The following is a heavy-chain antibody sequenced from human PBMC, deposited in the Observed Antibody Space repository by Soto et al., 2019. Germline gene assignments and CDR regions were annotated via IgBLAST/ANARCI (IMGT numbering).Heavy chain of an antibody. CDR1: GGSISSYY. V-gene: IGHV4-59*08. Sequence: QVQLQESGPRLVKPSETLSLTCTVSGGSISSYYWSWIRQPPGKGLEWIGYINYSGSTNYNPSLKSRVTISVDTYKNQSSLKLSSVTAADTAVYYCASRYGGTLDYWGQGTLVTVSS. J-gene: IGHJ4*02. CDR2: INYSGST. D-gene: IGHD4-17*01. CDR3: ASRYGGTLDY.